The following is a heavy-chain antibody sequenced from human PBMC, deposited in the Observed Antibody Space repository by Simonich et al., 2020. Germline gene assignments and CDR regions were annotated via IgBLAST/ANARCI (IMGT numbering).Heavy chain of an antibody. Sequence: GGGLVKPGGSLRLYCAASGFTFSRYSMNWVRQAPGKGMECVSSISSSSSYIYYADSVKGRFTISRDNAKNSLYLQMNSLRAEDTAVYYCARDTSYYGSGSYYFDYWGQGTLVTVSS. J-gene: IGHJ4*02. D-gene: IGHD3-10*01. CDR2: ISSSSSYI. V-gene: IGHV3-21*01. CDR1: GFTFSRYS. CDR3: ARDTSYYGSGSYYFDY.